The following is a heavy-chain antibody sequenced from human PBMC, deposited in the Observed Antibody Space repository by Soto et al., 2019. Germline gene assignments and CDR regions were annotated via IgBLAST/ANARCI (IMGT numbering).Heavy chain of an antibody. CDR2: IIPIFGIA. Sequence: QVQLVQSGAEAKKPGSSVKVSCKASGGTFSRYSITWVRQAPGHGLEWIGRIIPIFGIASYAQKFQGRVTITADESTSTAYMELSSLRSDDTGVYYCAREDRDRETGLVPAAIDGMDVWGQGTTVTVSS. CDR3: AREDRDRETGLVPAAIDGMDV. D-gene: IGHD2-2*01. J-gene: IGHJ6*02. V-gene: IGHV1-69*08. CDR1: GGTFSRYS.